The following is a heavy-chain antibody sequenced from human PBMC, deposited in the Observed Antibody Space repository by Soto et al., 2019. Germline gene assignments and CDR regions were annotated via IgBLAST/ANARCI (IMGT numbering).Heavy chain of an antibody. D-gene: IGHD6-19*01. J-gene: IGHJ4*02. Sequence: PGGSLRLSCAASGFTFSSYAMSWVRQAPGKGLEWVSAISGSGGSTYYADSVKGRFTISRDNSKNTLYLQMNSLRAEDTAVYYCAKDTSSSGWYFLGNIDYWGQGTLVTVSS. V-gene: IGHV3-23*01. CDR3: AKDTSSSGWYFLGNIDY. CDR1: GFTFSSYA. CDR2: ISGSGGST.